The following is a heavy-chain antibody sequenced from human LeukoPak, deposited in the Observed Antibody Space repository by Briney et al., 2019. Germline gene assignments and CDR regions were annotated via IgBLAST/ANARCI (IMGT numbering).Heavy chain of an antibody. V-gene: IGHV1-2*02. Sequence: ASVTVSCKASGYTFTCYFIHWVRQAPGQGLEWMGWINPNSDATNYAQKFQGRVIMTRTTSNSTAYVELSGLRSDDTAIYYCARLEYGDNSGYWGQGTLVTVCS. CDR3: ARLEYGDNSGY. CDR2: INPNSDAT. J-gene: IGHJ4*02. CDR1: GYTFTCYF. D-gene: IGHD4-23*01.